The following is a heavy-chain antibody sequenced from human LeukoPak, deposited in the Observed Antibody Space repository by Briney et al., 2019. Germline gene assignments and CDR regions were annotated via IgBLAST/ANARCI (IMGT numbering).Heavy chain of an antibody. V-gene: IGHV3-23*01. CDR1: GFSFRSHG. J-gene: IGHJ4*02. CDR3: AKEGGYDYYYFDY. Sequence: GGTLRLSCAASGFSFRSHGMNWVRQAPGKGLEWVSGISPRGDITYYKDSVRGRFTISRDNFKNTVSLQLNSLRAEDTAMYYCAKEGGYDYYYFDYWGQGTLVTVSS. D-gene: IGHD5-12*01. CDR2: ISPRGDIT.